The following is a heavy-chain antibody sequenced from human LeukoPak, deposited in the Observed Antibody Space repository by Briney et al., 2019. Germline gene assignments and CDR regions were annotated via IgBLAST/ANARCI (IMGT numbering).Heavy chain of an antibody. D-gene: IGHD2-15*01. V-gene: IGHV1-69*13. J-gene: IGHJ6*02. Sequence: ASVKVSCKASGYTFTNYAIHWVRQAPGQRLEWMGGIIPIFGTANYAQKFQGRVTITADESTSTAYMELSSLRSEDTAVYYCATLTGGPRIYYYYGMDVWGQGTTVTVSS. CDR1: GYTFTNYA. CDR3: ATLTGGPRIYYYYGMDV. CDR2: IIPIFGTA.